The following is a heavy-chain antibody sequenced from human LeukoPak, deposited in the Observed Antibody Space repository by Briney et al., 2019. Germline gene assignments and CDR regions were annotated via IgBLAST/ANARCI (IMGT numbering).Heavy chain of an antibody. D-gene: IGHD5-24*01. J-gene: IGHJ5*02. V-gene: IGHV4-61*02. CDR1: GGSISSGSYY. Sequence: TLSLTCIVSGGSISSGSYYWSWIRQPAGKGLEWIGRIYTSGSTNYNPSLKSRVTISVDTSKNQFSLKLSSVTAADTAVYYCARAGYIGNWFDPWGQGTLVTVSS. CDR2: IYTSGST. CDR3: ARAGYIGNWFDP.